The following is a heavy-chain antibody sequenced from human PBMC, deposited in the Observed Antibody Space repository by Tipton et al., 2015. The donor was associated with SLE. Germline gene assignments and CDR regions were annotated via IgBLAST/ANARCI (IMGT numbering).Heavy chain of an antibody. CDR1: GFTVSSTY. CDR2: LYSGGNT. V-gene: IGHV3-66*01. Sequence: LRLSCAGSGFTVSSTYMCWVRQAPGKGLEWVSVLYSGGNTDYGESVKGRFTISRDNSKNTLYLQMNNLRAEDTAIYFCARGLFPNAVAGPVYWGQGTLVTVSS. CDR3: ARGLFPNAVAGPVY. J-gene: IGHJ4*02. D-gene: IGHD6-19*01.